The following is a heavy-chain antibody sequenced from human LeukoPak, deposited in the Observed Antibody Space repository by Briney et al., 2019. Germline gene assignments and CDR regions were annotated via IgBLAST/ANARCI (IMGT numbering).Heavy chain of an antibody. J-gene: IGHJ4*02. Sequence: SETLSLTCTVSGGSISSGGYYWSWIRQHPGKGLEWIGYIYYSGSTYYNPSLKSRVTISVDTSKNQFSLKLSSVTAADTAVYYCARGNDILTGIDYWGRGTLVTVSS. CDR3: ARGNDILTGIDY. V-gene: IGHV4-31*03. CDR1: GGSISSGGYY. D-gene: IGHD3-9*01. CDR2: IYYSGST.